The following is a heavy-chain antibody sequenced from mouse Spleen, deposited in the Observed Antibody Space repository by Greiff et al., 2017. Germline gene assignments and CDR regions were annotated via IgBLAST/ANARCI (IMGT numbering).Heavy chain of an antibody. CDR2: IYPGSGST. Sequence: VQLQQPGAELVKPGASVKMSCKASGYTFTSYWITWVKQRPGQGLEWIGDIYPGSGSTNYNEKFKSKATLTVDTSSSTAYMQLSSLTSEDSAVYYCATGEREGGNFDYWGQGTTLTVSS. CDR1: GYTFTSYW. CDR3: ATGEREGGNFDY. V-gene: IGHV1-55*01. J-gene: IGHJ2*01.